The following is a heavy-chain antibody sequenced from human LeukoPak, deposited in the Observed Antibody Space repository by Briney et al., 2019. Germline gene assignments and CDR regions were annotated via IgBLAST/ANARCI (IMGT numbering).Heavy chain of an antibody. CDR2: ISGSGGST. V-gene: IGHV3-23*01. D-gene: IGHD3-9*01. Sequence: PGGSLRLSCAASGFTFSSYAMSWVRQAPGKGLEWASAISGSGGSTYYADSVKGRFTISRDNSKNTLYLQMNSLRAEDTAVYYCAKIIQPDDILTSYYLFDYWGQGTLVTVSS. CDR1: GFTFSSYA. CDR3: AKIIQPDDILTSYYLFDY. J-gene: IGHJ4*02.